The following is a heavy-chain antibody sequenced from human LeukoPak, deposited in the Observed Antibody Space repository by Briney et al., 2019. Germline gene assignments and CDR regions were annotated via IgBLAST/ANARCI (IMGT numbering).Heavy chain of an antibody. CDR1: GGSISSSTYY. CDR3: ARDGITMVRGVIYYYYYGMDV. CDR2: IYYSGST. V-gene: IGHV4-39*07. D-gene: IGHD3-10*01. Sequence: PSETLSLTCTVSGGSISSSTYYWGWIRQPPGKGLEWIGSIYYSGSTYYNPSLKSRVTISVDTSKNQFSLKLSSVTAADTAVYYCARDGITMVRGVIYYYYYGMDVWGQGTTVTVSS. J-gene: IGHJ6*02.